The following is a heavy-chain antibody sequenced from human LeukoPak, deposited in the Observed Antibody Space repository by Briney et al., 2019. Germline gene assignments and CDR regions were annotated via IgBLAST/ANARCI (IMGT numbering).Heavy chain of an antibody. CDR1: GASITTYY. Sequence: PSETLSLTCSVSGASITTYYWNWIPQSPGKGLEWSVYMYHTGTSDYNPSLQSRLTISLDTPNNKVSLTLTSVTAADTAVYYWGTTRGYSTNDAFDIWGQGTRVTVSS. CDR2: MYHTGTS. CDR3: GTTRGYSTNDAFDI. V-gene: IGHV4-59*01. J-gene: IGHJ3*02. D-gene: IGHD5-18*01.